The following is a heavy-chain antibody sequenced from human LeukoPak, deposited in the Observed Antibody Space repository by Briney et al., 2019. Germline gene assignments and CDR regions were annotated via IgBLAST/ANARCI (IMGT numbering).Heavy chain of an antibody. CDR3: AKRTMSAFDS. V-gene: IGHV3-23*01. CDR2: ISGSGNGT. CDR1: GFTFSDYV. J-gene: IGHJ4*02. Sequence: GGSLRLSCAAAGFTFSDYVMNWVRQAPGKGLEWLSGISGSGNGTYYADSVKGRFIISRDNSKNMVYLQMNSLTVEDAATYYCAKRTMSAFDSWGQGTLLIVFS.